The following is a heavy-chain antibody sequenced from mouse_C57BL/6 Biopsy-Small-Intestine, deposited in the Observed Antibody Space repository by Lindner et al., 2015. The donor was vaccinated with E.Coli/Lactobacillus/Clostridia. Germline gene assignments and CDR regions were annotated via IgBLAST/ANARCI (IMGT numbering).Heavy chain of an antibody. Sequence: VQLQESGAVFVEPGASVKLSCTSSGFNIKDYYFHWVKQRTEQGLEWIGRIDPEDGETEYAPKFQGKATVSADASSNSVYLQLSSLTSEDTAVYYCARSPYYTPYFEYWGQGTALTVSS. CDR2: IDPEDGET. J-gene: IGHJ2*01. D-gene: IGHD2-12*01. CDR1: GFNIKDYY. V-gene: IGHV14-2*01. CDR3: ARSPYYTPYFEY.